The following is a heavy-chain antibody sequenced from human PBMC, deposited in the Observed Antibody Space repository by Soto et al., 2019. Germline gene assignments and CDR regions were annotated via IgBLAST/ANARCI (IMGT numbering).Heavy chain of an antibody. Sequence: GASVKVSCKASGYTFTSYAMHWVRQAPGQRLEWMGWINAGNGNTKYSQKFQGRVTITRDTSASTAYMELSSLRSEDTAVYYCARYFVFLEWSGPTYYYYYGMDVWGQGTTVTVSS. J-gene: IGHJ6*02. D-gene: IGHD3-3*01. CDR1: GYTFTSYA. V-gene: IGHV1-3*01. CDR3: ARYFVFLEWSGPTYYYYYGMDV. CDR2: INAGNGNT.